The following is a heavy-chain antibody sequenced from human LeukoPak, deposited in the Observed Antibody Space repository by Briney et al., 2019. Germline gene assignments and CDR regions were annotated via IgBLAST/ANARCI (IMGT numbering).Heavy chain of an antibody. J-gene: IGHJ4*02. D-gene: IGHD4-11*01. V-gene: IGHV3-15*01. Sequence: GGSLRLSCEGSGFNFNDAWMSWIRQAPGKGLEWVGRVRTTAEGETTDYAAPVRGRFIISRDDSKSMVYLQMNRLETEDTAIYYCTAGLGKTDDDSWGQGTLATVSS. CDR2: VRTTAEGETT. CDR1: GFNFNDAW. CDR3: TAGLGKTDDDS.